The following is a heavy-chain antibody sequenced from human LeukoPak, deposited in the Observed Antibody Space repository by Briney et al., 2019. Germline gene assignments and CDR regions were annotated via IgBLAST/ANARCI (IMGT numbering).Heavy chain of an antibody. V-gene: IGHV1-58*01. J-gene: IGHJ3*02. Sequence: SVKVSCKASGFTFTSSAVQWVRQARGQRLEWIGWIVVGSGNTNYAQKFQERVTITRDMSTGTAYMELSSLRSEDTAVYYCAAVNPGIAVADAGVAFDIWGQGTMVTVSS. CDR3: AAVNPGIAVADAGVAFDI. D-gene: IGHD6-19*01. CDR1: GFTFTSSA. CDR2: IVVGSGNT.